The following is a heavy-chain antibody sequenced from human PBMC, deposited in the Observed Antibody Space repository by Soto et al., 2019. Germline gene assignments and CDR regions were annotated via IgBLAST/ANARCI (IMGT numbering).Heavy chain of an antibody. V-gene: IGHV4-39*01. CDR3: LPYYYGSGSYRKWFDP. Sequence: SETLSLTCTVSGGSISSSTYYWGWIRQPPGKWLEWIGSIYYSGSTYYNPSLQSRVTISVDTSKNQFSLNLSSVTAADTAVYYCLPYYYGSGSYRKWFDPWGQGTLVTVSS. D-gene: IGHD3-10*01. CDR1: GGSISSSTYY. J-gene: IGHJ5*02. CDR2: IYYSGST.